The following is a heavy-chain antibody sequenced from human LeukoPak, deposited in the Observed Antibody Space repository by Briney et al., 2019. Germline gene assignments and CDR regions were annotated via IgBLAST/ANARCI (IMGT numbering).Heavy chain of an antibody. D-gene: IGHD1-14*01. J-gene: IGHJ1*01. CDR2: IYYSGST. Sequence: KPSETLSLTCTVSGGSISSSSYFWGWIRQPPGKGLEWIGSIYYSGSTYYNPSLKSRVTISVDTSKNQFSLKLSSVTAAGTAVYYCARAQTNPLTKYFQHWGQGTLVTVSS. CDR3: ARAQTNPLTKYFQH. V-gene: IGHV4-39*01. CDR1: GGSISSSSYF.